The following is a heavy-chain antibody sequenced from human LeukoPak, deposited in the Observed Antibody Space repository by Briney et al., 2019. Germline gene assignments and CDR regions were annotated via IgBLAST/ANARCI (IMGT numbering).Heavy chain of an antibody. V-gene: IGHV3-23*01. Sequence: PGGSLRLSCAASGFTFSSYAMSWVRQAPGKGLEWVTAINGGGGSTYYADSVKGRFTISRESSKNTLYLQMNSLRAEDTAAYFCARGSRGYNYGFDYWGQGTLVTVSS. J-gene: IGHJ4*02. CDR2: INGGGGST. CDR1: GFTFSSYA. CDR3: ARGSRGYNYGFDY. D-gene: IGHD5-18*01.